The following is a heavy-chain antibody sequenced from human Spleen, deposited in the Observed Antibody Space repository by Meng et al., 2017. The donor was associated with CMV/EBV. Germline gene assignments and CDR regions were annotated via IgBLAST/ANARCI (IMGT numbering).Heavy chain of an antibody. CDR3: AKDIYGSGDYTMDV. D-gene: IGHD3-10*01. J-gene: IGHJ6*02. Sequence: GGSLRLSCAASGFTFSSYWMHWVRQGPGKRLVWVSRISGDGTTTTYADSVKGRFTIYRDNSKNSLYLQMNSLTTEDTALYYCAKDIYGSGDYTMDVWGQGTTVTVSS. CDR1: GFTFSSYW. CDR2: ISGDGTTT. V-gene: IGHV3-74*01.